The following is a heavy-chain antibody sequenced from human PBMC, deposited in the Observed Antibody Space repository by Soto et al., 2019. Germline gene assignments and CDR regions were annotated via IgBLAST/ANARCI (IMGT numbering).Heavy chain of an antibody. CDR2: IIPIFGTA. CDR1: GGTFSSYA. V-gene: IGHV1-69*12. D-gene: IGHD6-6*01. CDR3: VRSWFDP. Sequence: QVQLVQSGAEVKKPGSSVKVSCKASGGTFSSYAISWVRQAPGQGLEWMGGIIPIFGTANYAQKFQGRGTSTADQATSTAYSELSSLRSADTAAYYCVRSWFDPWGQGALVTVSS. J-gene: IGHJ5*02.